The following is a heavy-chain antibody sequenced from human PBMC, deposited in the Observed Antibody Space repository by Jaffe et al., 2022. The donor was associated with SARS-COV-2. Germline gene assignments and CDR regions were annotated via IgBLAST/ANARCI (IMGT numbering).Heavy chain of an antibody. V-gene: IGHV3-23*01. Sequence: EVQLLESGGGLVQPGGSLRLSCAASGFTFSTYAMNWVRQAPGKGLEWVSGISGSGGDTSYAESVKGRFTISRDNSMNTLYLQMDSLRAEDTAIYYCAKRILMTGPYFDYWGQGTLVTVSS. CDR1: GFTFSTYA. J-gene: IGHJ4*02. CDR2: ISGSGGDT. D-gene: IGHD2-8*01. CDR3: AKRILMTGPYFDY.